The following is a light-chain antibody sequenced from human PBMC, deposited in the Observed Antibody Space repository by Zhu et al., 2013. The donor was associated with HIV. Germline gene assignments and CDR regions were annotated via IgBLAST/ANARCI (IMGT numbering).Light chain of an antibody. CDR2: KVS. Sequence: DVVMTQSPLSLPVTLGQPASISCRSSQSLVYSDGNTYLNWFQQRPGQSPRRLIYKVSNRDSGVPDRFSGSGTGTDFTLNISRVEADDVGIYYCMQTTEFPWTFGQGTKVEIK. CDR3: MQTTEFPWT. J-gene: IGKJ1*01. CDR1: QSLVYSDGNTY. V-gene: IGKV2-30*01.